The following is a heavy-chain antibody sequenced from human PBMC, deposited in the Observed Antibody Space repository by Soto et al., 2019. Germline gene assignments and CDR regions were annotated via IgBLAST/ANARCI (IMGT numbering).Heavy chain of an antibody. CDR1: GFPSSNYA. CDR2: IHIGGSK. D-gene: IGHD3-9*01. CDR3: AKDRQPDGIWTFES. Sequence: PGPPLRLSCAAAGFPSSNYAMAWVRQAPGEGLEWVSEIHIGGSKVYAESMKGRVTISRDNSKTTLYLQMNSLRVEDTALYYCAKDRQPDGIWTFESWGQGPLVTVSS. J-gene: IGHJ4*02. V-gene: IGHV3-23*01.